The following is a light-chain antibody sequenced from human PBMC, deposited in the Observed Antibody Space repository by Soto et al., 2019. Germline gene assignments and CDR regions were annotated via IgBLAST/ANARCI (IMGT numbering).Light chain of an antibody. CDR2: DAS. CDR1: QSVSSSY. Sequence: EIVLTQSPGTLSLSPGERATLSCRASQSVSSSYLAWYQQKPGQAPRLLMYDASRRAAGIPDRFSGSGSGTDFTLTIGRLEPQDFAVYYCQQYGSSPWTFGQGTKVEIK. CDR3: QQYGSSPWT. J-gene: IGKJ1*01. V-gene: IGKV3-20*01.